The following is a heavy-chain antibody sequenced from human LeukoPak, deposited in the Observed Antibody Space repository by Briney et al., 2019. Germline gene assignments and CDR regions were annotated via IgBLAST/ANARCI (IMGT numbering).Heavy chain of an antibody. CDR2: ISGSGGRT. J-gene: IGHJ3*02. CDR3: AKVLVYDRSGDDAFDI. D-gene: IGHD3-22*01. CDR1: GFTFSSYA. V-gene: IGHV3-23*01. Sequence: GSLRLSCAASGFTFSSYAMSWVRQAPGKGLEWVSAISGSGGRTYYADSVKGRFTISRDNFKNTLYLQMNRLRAEDTAVYYCAKVLVYDRSGDDAFDIWGQGTMVTVSS.